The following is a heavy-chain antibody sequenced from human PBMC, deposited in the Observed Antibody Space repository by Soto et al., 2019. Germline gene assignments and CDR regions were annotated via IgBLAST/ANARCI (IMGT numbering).Heavy chain of an antibody. Sequence: QVQLVQSGPEVRKPGTSVKVSCKSSAFTSTTSAVQWVRQARGQRLEWIGWIVVGDGNTKYAQGFQERVTITRDMSTSTAYMELRSLRSEDTAVYYCTTRGTRLWLPNYYYFDMDVWGQGTTVTVSS. V-gene: IGHV1-58*01. D-gene: IGHD5-18*01. CDR3: TTRGTRLWLPNYYYFDMDV. CDR1: AFTSTTSA. CDR2: IVVGDGNT. J-gene: IGHJ6*02.